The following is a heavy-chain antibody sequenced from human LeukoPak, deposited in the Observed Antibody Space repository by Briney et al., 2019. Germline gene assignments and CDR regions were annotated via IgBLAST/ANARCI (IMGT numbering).Heavy chain of an antibody. CDR3: ARGGDRSGYYDAFDI. CDR2: IIPIFGTA. J-gene: IGHJ3*02. CDR1: GGTFSSYA. D-gene: IGHD3-22*01. V-gene: IGHV1-69*06. Sequence: ASVKVSCKASGGTFSSYAISWVRQAPGQGLEWMGGIIPIFGTANYAQKFQGRVTITADKSTSTAYMELSSLRSEDTAVYYCARGGDRSGYYDAFDIWGQGTMVTVSS.